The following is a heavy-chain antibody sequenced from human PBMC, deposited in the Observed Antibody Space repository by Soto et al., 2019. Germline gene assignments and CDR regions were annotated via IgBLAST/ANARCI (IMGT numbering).Heavy chain of an antibody. V-gene: IGHV3-30-3*01. D-gene: IGHD3-3*01. J-gene: IGHJ5*02. Sequence: QVQLVESGGGVVQSGRSLRLSCAASGFTFSSYAMHWVRQAPGKGLEWVAVISYDGSNKYYADSVKGRFTISRDNSKNTLYLQMNSLRAEDTAVYYCARGPNYYDFWSGYQEFDPWGQGTLVTVSS. CDR2: ISYDGSNK. CDR1: GFTFSSYA. CDR3: ARGPNYYDFWSGYQEFDP.